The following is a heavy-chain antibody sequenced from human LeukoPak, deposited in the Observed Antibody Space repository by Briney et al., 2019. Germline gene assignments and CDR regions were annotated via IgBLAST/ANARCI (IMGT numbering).Heavy chain of an antibody. D-gene: IGHD1-20*01. CDR1: GHTLSKLS. Sequence: GASVKVSRKVSGHTLSKLSMHWLRQAPGKGLERMGGFEPEDGKIISAQKFLGRVTMTEGTSTDIAYMELTRLTSADTAVYYCAASSPYNWKAHDYWGQGTLLIVSS. V-gene: IGHV1-24*01. J-gene: IGHJ4*02. CDR2: FEPEDGKI. CDR3: AASSPYNWKAHDY.